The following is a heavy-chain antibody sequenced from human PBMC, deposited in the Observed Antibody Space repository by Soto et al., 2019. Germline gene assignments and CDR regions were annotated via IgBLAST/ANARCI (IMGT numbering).Heavy chain of an antibody. CDR3: AKDLNSWSDFDY. CDR2: ISGRGGST. Sequence: EVQLLESGGGLVQPGGSLRLSCAASGFTFSSYAMSWVRQAPGKGLEWVSAISGRGGSTYYADSVKGRFTISRDNSKNTLYLQMNSLRAEDTAVYYCAKDLNSWSDFDYWGQGTLVTVSS. V-gene: IGHV3-23*01. D-gene: IGHD6-13*01. J-gene: IGHJ4*02. CDR1: GFTFSSYA.